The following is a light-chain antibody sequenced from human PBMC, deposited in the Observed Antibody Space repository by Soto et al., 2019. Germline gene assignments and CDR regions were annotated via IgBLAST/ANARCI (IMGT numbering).Light chain of an antibody. CDR2: AAS. J-gene: IGKJ3*01. CDR3: QESYNTLTFT. CDR1: QSISNY. Sequence: DIRMTQSPSSLSASVGDRVTITCRASQSISNYLNWYQQKPGKAPKLLIFAASNLQSGVPSRFSGSGSGTDFTLTISSLQPEDFATYYCQESYNTLTFTLGPGTKVDIK. V-gene: IGKV1-39*01.